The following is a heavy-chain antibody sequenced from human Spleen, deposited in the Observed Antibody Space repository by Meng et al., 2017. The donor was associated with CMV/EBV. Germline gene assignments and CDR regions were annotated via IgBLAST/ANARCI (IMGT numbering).Heavy chain of an antibody. D-gene: IGHD2-15*01. V-gene: IGHV3-74*01. J-gene: IGHJ5*02. CDR3: ARDTPHNAFDP. CDR1: GFTFSSYW. Sequence: GESLKISCAASGFTFSSYWMHWVRQGPGKRLVWVSRISGDGTTTTYADSVKGRFTVSRDNANNMIYLQMDNLRDEDTALYYCARDTPHNAFDPWGQGTLVTVSS. CDR2: ISGDGTTT.